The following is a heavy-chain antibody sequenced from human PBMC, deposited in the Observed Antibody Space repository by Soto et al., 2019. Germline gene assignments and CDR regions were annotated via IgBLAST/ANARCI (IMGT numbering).Heavy chain of an antibody. CDR1: GGSISSGGYY. CDR2: IYYSGST. Sequence: QVQLQESGPGLVKPSQTLSLTCTVSGGSISSGGYYWSWIRQHPGKGLEWIGYIYYSGSTYYNPSLTSRVTISVDTSKNQFSLKLSSVTAADTAVYYCARRRITMVRGGGWFDPWGQGTLVTVSS. D-gene: IGHD3-10*01. J-gene: IGHJ5*02. CDR3: ARRRITMVRGGGWFDP. V-gene: IGHV4-31*03.